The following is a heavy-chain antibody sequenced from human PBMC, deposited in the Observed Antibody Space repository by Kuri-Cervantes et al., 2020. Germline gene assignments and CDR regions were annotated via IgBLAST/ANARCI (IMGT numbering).Heavy chain of an antibody. D-gene: IGHD6-13*01. J-gene: IGHJ4*02. CDR3: AKAVSSTSWYKFDY. CDR2: IYSGGST. CDR1: GFTVSSNY. Sequence: GESLKISCAASGFTVSSNYMSWVRQAPGKGLEWVSVIYSGGSTYYADSVKGRFTISRDNSNNTLSLQMDSLRAEDTAVYFCAKAVSSTSWYKFDYWGQGTLVTVSS. V-gene: IGHV3-53*01.